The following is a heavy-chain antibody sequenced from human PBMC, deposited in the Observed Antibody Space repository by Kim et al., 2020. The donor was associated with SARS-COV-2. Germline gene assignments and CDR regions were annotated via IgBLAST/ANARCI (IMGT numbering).Heavy chain of an antibody. Sequence: GESLKISCKGSGYSFTSYWIGWVRQMPGKGLEWMGIIYPGDSDTTYSPSFQGQVTISADKSINTAYLQWSSLEASNTAMYYCARGMVRGLGGFDYWGQGTLVTVSS. V-gene: IGHV5-51*01. D-gene: IGHD3-10*01. CDR2: IYPGDSDT. CDR3: ARGMVRGLGGFDY. CDR1: GYSFTSYW. J-gene: IGHJ4*02.